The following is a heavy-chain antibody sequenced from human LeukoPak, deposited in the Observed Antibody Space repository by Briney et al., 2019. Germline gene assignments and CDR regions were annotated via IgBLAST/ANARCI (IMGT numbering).Heavy chain of an antibody. Sequence: SETLSLTCTVSGGSISSYYWSWIRQPAGKGLEWIGRIYTRGSTNYNPSLKSRVTMSVDTSKNQFSPKLSSVTAADTAVYYCAREAYYYDSSGQNTLGYWGQGTLVTVSS. CDR3: AREAYYYDSSGQNTLGY. D-gene: IGHD3-22*01. CDR2: IYTRGST. V-gene: IGHV4-4*07. CDR1: GGSISSYY. J-gene: IGHJ4*02.